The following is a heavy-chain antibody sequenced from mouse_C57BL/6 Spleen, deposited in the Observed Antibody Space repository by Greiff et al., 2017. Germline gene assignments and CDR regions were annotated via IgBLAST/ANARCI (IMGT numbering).Heavy chain of an antibody. CDR1: GFNIKDDY. Sequence: VHVKQSGAELVRPGASVKLSCTASGFNIKDDYMHWVKQRPEQGLEWIGWIDPENGDTEYASKFQGKATITADTSSNTAYLQLSSLTSEDTAVYYCTCPTVVPFDYWGQDTTLTVSS. CDR2: IDPENGDT. J-gene: IGHJ2*01. CDR3: TCPTVVPFDY. D-gene: IGHD1-1*01. V-gene: IGHV14-4*01.